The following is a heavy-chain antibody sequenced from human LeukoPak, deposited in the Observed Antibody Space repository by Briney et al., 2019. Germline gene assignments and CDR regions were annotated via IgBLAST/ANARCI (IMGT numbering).Heavy chain of an antibody. Sequence: SGTLSLTCTVSGGSISSSSYYWGWIRQPPGKGLEWIGSIYYSGSTYYNPSLKSRVTIFVDTSKNQFSLKLSSVTAADTAVYYCRTTGASGYSGYDDVEIDYWGQGTLVTVSS. V-gene: IGHV4-39*01. CDR1: GGSISSSSYY. D-gene: IGHD5-12*01. J-gene: IGHJ4*02. CDR2: IYYSGST. CDR3: RTTGASGYSGYDDVEIDY.